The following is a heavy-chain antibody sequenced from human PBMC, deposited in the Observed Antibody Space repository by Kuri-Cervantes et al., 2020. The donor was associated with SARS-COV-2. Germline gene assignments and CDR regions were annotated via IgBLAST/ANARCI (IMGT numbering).Heavy chain of an antibody. Sequence: ASVKVSCKASGGTFSSYAISWVRQAPGQGLEWMGWISAYNGNTNYAQKLQGRVTMTTDTSTSTAYMELRSLRSDDTAVYYCARESYGDYVCDYWGQGTLVTVSS. J-gene: IGHJ4*02. CDR3: ARESYGDYVCDY. CDR2: ISAYNGNT. V-gene: IGHV1-18*01. D-gene: IGHD4-17*01. CDR1: GGTFSSYA.